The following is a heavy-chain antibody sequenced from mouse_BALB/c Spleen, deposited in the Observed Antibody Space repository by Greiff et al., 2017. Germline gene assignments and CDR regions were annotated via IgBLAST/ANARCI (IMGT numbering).Heavy chain of an antibody. J-gene: IGHJ1*01. CDR3: ARSDGNWYFDV. Sequence: DVMLVESGGGLVQPGGSRKLSCAASGFTFSSFGMHWVRQAPEKGLEWVAYISSGSSTIYYADTVKGRFTISRDNPKNTLFLQMTSLRSEDTAMYYCARSDGNWYFDVWGAGTTVTVSS. CDR1: GFTFSSFG. D-gene: IGHD2-1*01. CDR2: ISSGSSTI. V-gene: IGHV5-17*02.